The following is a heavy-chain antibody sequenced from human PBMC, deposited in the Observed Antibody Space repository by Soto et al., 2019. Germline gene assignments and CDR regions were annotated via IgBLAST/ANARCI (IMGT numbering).Heavy chain of an antibody. CDR3: ATDLGYGSGGLHDPHGRHYGMDV. Sequence: GASVKVSCKVSGYTLTELSMHWVRQAPGKGLEWMGGFDPEDGETIYAQKFQGRVTMTEDTSTDTAYMELSSLRSEDTAVYYCATDLGYGSGGLHDPHGRHYGMDVWGQGTTVTVSS. J-gene: IGHJ6*02. CDR1: GYTLTELS. D-gene: IGHD3-10*01. CDR2: FDPEDGET. V-gene: IGHV1-24*01.